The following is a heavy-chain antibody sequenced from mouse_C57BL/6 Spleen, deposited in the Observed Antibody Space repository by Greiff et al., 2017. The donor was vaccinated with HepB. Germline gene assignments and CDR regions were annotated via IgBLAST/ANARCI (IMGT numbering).Heavy chain of an antibody. CDR3: ARDDGGYDGFAY. Sequence: EVKLMESEGGLVQPGSSMKLSCTASGFTFSDYYMAWVRQVPEKGLEWVANINYDGSSTYYLDSLKSRFIISRDNAKNILYLQMSSLKSEDTATYYCARDDGGYDGFAYWGQGTLVTVSA. J-gene: IGHJ3*01. CDR2: INYDGSST. D-gene: IGHD2-2*01. CDR1: GFTFSDYY. V-gene: IGHV5-16*01.